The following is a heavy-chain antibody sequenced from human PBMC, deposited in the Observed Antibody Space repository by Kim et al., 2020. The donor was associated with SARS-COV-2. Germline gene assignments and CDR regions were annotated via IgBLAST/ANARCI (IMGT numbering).Heavy chain of an antibody. V-gene: IGHV3-53*01. CDR1: GFTVSSNY. Sequence: GGSLRLSCAASGFTVSSNYLSLVRQAPGKGLEWVSVIYSGGGTYYADSVKGRFTISRDNSKNTLYLQMNSLRVEDTAVYYCARGMSGYGGYDYWGQGTPVTVSS. D-gene: IGHD5-12*01. J-gene: IGHJ4*02. CDR2: IYSGGGT. CDR3: ARGMSGYGGYDY.